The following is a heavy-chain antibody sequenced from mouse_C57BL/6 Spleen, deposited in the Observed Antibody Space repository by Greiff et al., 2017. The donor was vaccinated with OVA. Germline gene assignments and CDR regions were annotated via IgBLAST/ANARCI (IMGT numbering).Heavy chain of an antibody. CDR3: ARKETDYYGSSYDSD. CDR2: LDPSDSYT. J-gene: IGHJ2*01. CDR1: GYTFTSYW. D-gene: IGHD1-1*01. V-gene: IGHV1-69*01. Sequence: QVQLQQPGAELVMPGASVKLSCKASGYTFTSYWMHWVKQRPGQGLAWIGELDPSDSYTNYNQKFKGKSTLTVDKSSSTAYMQLSSLTSEDSAVYYCARKETDYYGSSYDSDWGQGTTLTVSS.